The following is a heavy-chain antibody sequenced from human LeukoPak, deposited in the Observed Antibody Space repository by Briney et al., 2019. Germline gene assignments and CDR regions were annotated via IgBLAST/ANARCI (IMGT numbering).Heavy chain of an antibody. CDR2: IKQDGSQQ. D-gene: IGHD4-17*01. V-gene: IGHV3-7*01. CDR3: ARGGTTVTPKNFDY. CDR1: GFTFRTYG. Sequence: GGSLRLSCAASGFTFRTYGMHWVRQAPGKGLEWVANIKQDGSQQYYVDSVKGRFTISRDNANNSLYLQMNSLKSEDTAVYYCARGGTTVTPKNFDYWGQGTLVTVSS. J-gene: IGHJ4*02.